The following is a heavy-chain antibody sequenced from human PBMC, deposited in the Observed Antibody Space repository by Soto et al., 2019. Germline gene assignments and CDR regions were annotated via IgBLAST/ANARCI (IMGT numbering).Heavy chain of an antibody. CDR2: ISGSGSGT. CDR3: AKSLVTTVTSRGPFDS. CDR1: GYTFSNYA. V-gene: IGHV3-23*01. J-gene: IGHJ4*02. D-gene: IGHD4-17*01. Sequence: GGSLRLSCAASGYTFSNYAMIWVRQAPGKGLECVSSISGSGSGTYSADSVKGRFTISRDNSKNTLYLQMSGLRVEDTAVYYCAKSLVTTVTSRGPFDSWGQGTLVTVSS.